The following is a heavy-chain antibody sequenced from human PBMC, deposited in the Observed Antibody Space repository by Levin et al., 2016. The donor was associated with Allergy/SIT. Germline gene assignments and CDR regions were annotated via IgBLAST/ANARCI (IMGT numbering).Heavy chain of an antibody. V-gene: IGHV3-23*01. D-gene: IGHD4-11*01. CDR3: AKGGRLHLTDY. Sequence: GESLKISCAASGFTFSSNGMTWVRQAPGKGLEWVSTIGPSGGDTYYADSVKGRFTISRDNSRNTLSLQMNSLRDDDTAVYYCAKGGRLHLTDYWGQGTLVTVSS. CDR2: IGPSGGDT. J-gene: IGHJ4*02. CDR1: GFTFSSNG.